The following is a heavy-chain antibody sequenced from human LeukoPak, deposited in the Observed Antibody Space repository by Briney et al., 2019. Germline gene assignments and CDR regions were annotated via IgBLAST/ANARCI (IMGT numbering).Heavy chain of an antibody. CDR2: INPNSGGT. CDR1: GYTFTGYY. J-gene: IGHJ4*02. V-gene: IGHV1-2*02. Sequence: GASVKVSCKASGYTFTGYYMHWVRQAPGQGLEWMGWINPNSGGTNYAQKFQGRVTMTRDTSISTAYMELSRLRSDDTAVYYCARDLSYQPLPVGYWGQGTLVTASS. CDR3: ARDLSYQPLPVGY. D-gene: IGHD2-2*01.